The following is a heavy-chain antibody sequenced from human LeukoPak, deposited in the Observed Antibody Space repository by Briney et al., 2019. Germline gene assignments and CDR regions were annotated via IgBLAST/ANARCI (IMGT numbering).Heavy chain of an antibody. V-gene: IGHV3-7*01. CDR2: INHDGSGK. J-gene: IGHJ4*02. Sequence: GGSLRLSCAASGFTFGGYWMTWVRQAPGKGLEWVATINHDGSGKYHVDSVKGRFTISRDNAKNSLHLEMHSLIAEDTALYYRARLLNTGSDYWGQGTLVTVSS. D-gene: IGHD2-8*02. CDR3: ARLLNTGSDY. CDR1: GFTFGGYW.